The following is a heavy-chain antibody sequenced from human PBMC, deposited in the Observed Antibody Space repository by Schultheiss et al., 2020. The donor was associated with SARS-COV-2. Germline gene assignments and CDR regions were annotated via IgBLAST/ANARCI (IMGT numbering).Heavy chain of an antibody. CDR3: ARPLSGSYHDAFDI. V-gene: IGHV5-51*01. Sequence: GGSLRLSCKGSGYSFTSYWIGWVRQMPGKGLEWMGIIYPGDSDTRYSPSFQGQVTISADKSISTAYLQWSSLKASDTAMYYCARPLSGSYHDAFDIWGQGTMVTVSS. CDR1: GYSFTSYW. CDR2: IYPGDSDT. J-gene: IGHJ3*02. D-gene: IGHD1-26*01.